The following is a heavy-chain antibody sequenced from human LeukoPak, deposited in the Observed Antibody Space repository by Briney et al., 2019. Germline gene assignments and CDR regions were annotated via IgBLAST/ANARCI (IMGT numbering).Heavy chain of an antibody. J-gene: IGHJ4*02. CDR1: GFTFDDYG. D-gene: IGHD5-12*01. CDR2: INWNGDSR. V-gene: IGHV3-20*04. CDR3: ARDGTYTDYDPDFDI. Sequence: RTGGTLRLSCAASGFTFDDYGMSWVRQAPGKGLEWVSGINWNGDSRGSADSVKGRFTISRDNAKNSLYLQMNSLRAEDTAVFYCARDGTYTDYDPDFDIWGQGTLVTVSS.